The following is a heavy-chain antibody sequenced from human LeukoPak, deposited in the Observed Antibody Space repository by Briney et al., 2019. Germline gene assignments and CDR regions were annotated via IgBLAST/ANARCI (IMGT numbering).Heavy chain of an antibody. J-gene: IGHJ4*02. Sequence: SETLSLTCTVSGGSISSSSYYWGWIRQPPGKGLEWIGSIYYSGSTYYNPSLKSRVTISVDTSKNQFSLKLSSVTAADTAVYYCASSIVGAHAFDYWGQGTLVTVSS. CDR2: IYYSGST. CDR3: ASSIVGAHAFDY. D-gene: IGHD1-26*01. V-gene: IGHV4-39*01. CDR1: GGSISSSSYY.